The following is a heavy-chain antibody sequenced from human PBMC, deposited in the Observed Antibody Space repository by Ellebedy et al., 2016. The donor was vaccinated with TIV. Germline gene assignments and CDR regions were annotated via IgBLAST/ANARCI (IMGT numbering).Heavy chain of an antibody. CDR1: GHTFTTDY. J-gene: IGHJ6*02. CDR3: VRDGHPLFMDV. Sequence: AASVKVSCKAPGHTFTTDYIHWVRQAPGQGLEWMGLIIPSGGRTNYAQKFQGRVSMTGDTSTSTVYMELSSLRSEDAAVYYCVRDGHPLFMDVWGQGTTVTVSS. CDR2: IIPSGGRT. V-gene: IGHV1-46*01.